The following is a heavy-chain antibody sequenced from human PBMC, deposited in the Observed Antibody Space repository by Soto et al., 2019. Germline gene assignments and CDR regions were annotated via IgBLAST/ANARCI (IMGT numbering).Heavy chain of an antibody. V-gene: IGHV3-23*01. CDR3: ARGPRYCSGYRCDYYMDV. D-gene: IGHD2-15*01. J-gene: IGHJ6*03. Sequence: EVQLLESGGGLVQPGGSLRLSCAASGFTFSSYAMSWVRQAPGKGREWVSAISGSAATTFYADSVKGRFTVSRDNSKNTLYLQMNSLRAEGTAVYYCARGPRYCSGYRCDYYMDVWGKGTTVTVSS. CDR2: ISGSAATT. CDR1: GFTFSSYA.